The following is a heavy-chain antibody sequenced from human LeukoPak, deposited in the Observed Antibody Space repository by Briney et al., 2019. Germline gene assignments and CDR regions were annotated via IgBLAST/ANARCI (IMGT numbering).Heavy chain of an antibody. Sequence: ASVKVSCKASGYTFTSYYIHWVRQAPGQGLEWMGKINPSGGSTSYAQKFQGRVTMTRDTSTSTVYMELSSLRSEDTAMYYCARLFSSYAFDFWGQGTMVTVSS. D-gene: IGHD3-3*01. CDR1: GYTFTSYY. CDR2: INPSGGST. J-gene: IGHJ3*01. V-gene: IGHV1-46*01. CDR3: ARLFSSYAFDF.